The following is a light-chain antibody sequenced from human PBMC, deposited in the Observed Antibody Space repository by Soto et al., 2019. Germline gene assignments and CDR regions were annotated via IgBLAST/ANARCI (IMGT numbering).Light chain of an antibody. CDR2: NSY. CDR1: SSNIGSKT. Sequence: QSVLTQPPSASGIPGQRVTISCSGSSSNIGSKTVNWYQQLPGTVPKLLIYNSYQRPSGVPDRFSASKSGTSASLAISGLQSEDEADYYGSSWDASLNGYVFGTGTKVTVL. J-gene: IGLJ1*01. V-gene: IGLV1-44*01. CDR3: SSWDASLNGYV.